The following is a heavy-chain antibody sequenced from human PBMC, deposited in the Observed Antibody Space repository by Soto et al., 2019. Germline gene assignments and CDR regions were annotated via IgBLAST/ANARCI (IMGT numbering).Heavy chain of an antibody. CDR2: ISGSGGST. Sequence: GGSLRLSCAASGFTFSSYAMSWVRQAPGKGLEWVSAISGSGGSTYYADSVKGRFTISRDNSKNTLYLKMNSLRAEDTAVYYCAKDTCIAVAGPLYYFDYWGQGTLVTVSS. D-gene: IGHD6-19*01. CDR3: AKDTCIAVAGPLYYFDY. V-gene: IGHV3-23*01. CDR1: GFTFSSYA. J-gene: IGHJ4*02.